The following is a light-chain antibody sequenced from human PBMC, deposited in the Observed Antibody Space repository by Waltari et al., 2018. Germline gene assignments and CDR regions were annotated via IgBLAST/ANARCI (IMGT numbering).Light chain of an antibody. Sequence: QSVLTQPPSASGTPGQRVTFSCSGGNSNTGSTCVTWYQLLPGVAPKLLIYSDNQRPSGVPDRFSGSRSGNSASLAISGLQSEDEADYYCAAWDDSLNVIFGGGTKLTVL. CDR1: NSNTGSTC. V-gene: IGLV1-44*01. CDR3: AAWDDSLNVI. J-gene: IGLJ2*01. CDR2: SDN.